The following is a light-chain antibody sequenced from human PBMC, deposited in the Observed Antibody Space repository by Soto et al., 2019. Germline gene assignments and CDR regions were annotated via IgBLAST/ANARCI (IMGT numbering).Light chain of an antibody. Sequence: EIVLTQSPATLSLSPGETATLSCGASQSVSSSSLAWYRQKFGQAPRLLIYGASTRAAGIPDRFSGSGSGTDFTLTISRLEPEDFAVYYCQQYGSSPWTFGQGTKVEIK. CDR3: QQYGSSPWT. V-gene: IGKV3-20*01. J-gene: IGKJ1*01. CDR2: GAS. CDR1: QSVSSSS.